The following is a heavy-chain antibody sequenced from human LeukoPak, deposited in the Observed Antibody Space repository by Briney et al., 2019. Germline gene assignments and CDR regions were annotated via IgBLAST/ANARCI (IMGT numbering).Heavy chain of an antibody. V-gene: IGHV4-4*02. CDR2: IYHTGIT. D-gene: IGHD3-16*01. Sequence: PSETLSLTCAVSGGSMNSNYWTWVRQPPGKGLEWIGEIYHTGITNYNPSLQSRVSISLDTSKSQFSLTIYSLTAADTAVYYCARPPWGVYAMDVWGKGTRSPSPQ. J-gene: IGHJ6*04. CDR1: GGSMNSNYW. CDR3: ARPPWGVYAMDV.